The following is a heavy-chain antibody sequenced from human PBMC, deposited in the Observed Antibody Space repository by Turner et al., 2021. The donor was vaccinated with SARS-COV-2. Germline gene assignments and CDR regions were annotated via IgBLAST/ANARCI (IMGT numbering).Heavy chain of an antibody. V-gene: IGHV3-21*01. CDR1: GFTFSSYG. Sequence: EVQLVESGGGLVKPGGSLRLSCAASGFTFSSYGMNWVRQAPGKGLEWVSYISSGSTYKHYEDVVRGRFTISRDNAKNSVYLQMDSLRAEDTAMYFCAKDFWAATDWGQGTLVTVSS. J-gene: IGHJ4*02. CDR2: ISSGSTYK. D-gene: IGHD3-3*01. CDR3: AKDFWAATD.